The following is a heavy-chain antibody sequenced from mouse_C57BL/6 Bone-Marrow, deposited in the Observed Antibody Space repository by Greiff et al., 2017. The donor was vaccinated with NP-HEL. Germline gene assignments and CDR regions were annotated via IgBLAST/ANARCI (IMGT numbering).Heavy chain of an antibody. CDR2: ISDGGSYT. D-gene: IGHD2-14*01. CDR1: GFTFSSYA. J-gene: IGHJ2*01. CDR3: ARDRVGRYCFDY. V-gene: IGHV5-4*01. Sequence: DVKLVESGGGLVKPGGSLKLSCAASGFTFSSYAMSWVRQTPEKRLEWVATISDGGSYTYYPDNVKGRFTISRDNAKNHLYLQMSHLKSADTAMYLWARDRVGRYCFDYWRRGTTLSVSS.